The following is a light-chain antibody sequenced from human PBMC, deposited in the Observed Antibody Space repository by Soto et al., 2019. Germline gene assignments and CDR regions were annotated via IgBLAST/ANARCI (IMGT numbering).Light chain of an antibody. V-gene: IGKV3-15*01. CDR1: QSVSSS. CDR2: GAS. Sequence: EIVLTQSPATMSVSPGETATLSCRASQSVSSSLAWYQQTPGRAPRLLIYGASNRATDIPTRFSGSGSGTEFTLTISSLQPEDVATYYCQKYDSAPLTFGGGTKVDIK. J-gene: IGKJ4*01. CDR3: QKYDSAPLT.